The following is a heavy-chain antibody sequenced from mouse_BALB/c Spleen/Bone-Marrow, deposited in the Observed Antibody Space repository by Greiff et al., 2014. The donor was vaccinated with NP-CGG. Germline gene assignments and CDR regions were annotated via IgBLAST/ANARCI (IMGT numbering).Heavy chain of an antibody. V-gene: IGHV1-20*02. CDR2: INPYNGDT. CDR3: ARGGLLRAMDY. CDR1: GYSFTGYF. D-gene: IGHD2-3*01. Sequence: DVKLQESGPELVKPGASVKISCKASGYSFTGYFMNWVMQSHGKSLEWIGRINPYNGDTFYNQKFKGKATLTVDKSSITAHMELRSLASEDSAVYYCARGGLLRAMDYWGQEPQSPSPQ. J-gene: IGHJ4*01.